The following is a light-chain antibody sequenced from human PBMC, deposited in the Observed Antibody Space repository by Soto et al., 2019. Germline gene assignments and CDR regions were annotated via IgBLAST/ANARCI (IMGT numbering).Light chain of an antibody. CDR3: QQYNNWPLFA. V-gene: IGKV3-15*01. CDR2: GAS. Sequence: EIVLTQSPGTLSLSPGERATLSCRASQSVSSNLAWYQQKPGQAPRLLIYGASTRATGIPVRFSGSGSGTDFTLTISSLQSEDFAVYYCQQYNNWPLFAFGPGTKVDVK. J-gene: IGKJ3*01. CDR1: QSVSSN.